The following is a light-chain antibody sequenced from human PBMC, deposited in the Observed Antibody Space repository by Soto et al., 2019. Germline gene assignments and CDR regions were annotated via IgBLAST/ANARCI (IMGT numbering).Light chain of an antibody. J-gene: IGLJ2*01. CDR1: SSDVGVYNY. CDR2: EVT. CDR3: SSYVARNNVI. V-gene: IGLV2-8*01. Sequence: QSALTQPPSASGSPGQSVTISCTGTSSDVGVYNYVSWYQQHPGKPPKLMIYEVTKRPSGVPDRFSGSKSGNTASLTVSGLQADDEAVYYCSSYVARNNVIFGGGTQLTVL.